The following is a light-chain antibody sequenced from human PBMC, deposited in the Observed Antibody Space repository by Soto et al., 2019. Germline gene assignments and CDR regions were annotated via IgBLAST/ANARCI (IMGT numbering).Light chain of an antibody. CDR3: QQYGRLPNT. CDR1: QSVSNS. V-gene: IGKV3-20*01. CDR2: DAS. J-gene: IGKJ2*01. Sequence: EMVLTQSPGTLSLSPGERATVSCRASQSVSNSLAWYQQKPGQAPRLLIYDASSRATGIPDRFSGSGSGTDFSLTISRLEPEDFAVYYCQQYGRLPNTFGQGTKQEIK.